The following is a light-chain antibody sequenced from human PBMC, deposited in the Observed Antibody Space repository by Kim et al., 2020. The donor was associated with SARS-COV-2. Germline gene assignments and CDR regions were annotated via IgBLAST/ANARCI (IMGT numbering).Light chain of an antibody. Sequence: DIQMTQSPSSLSASVGDRVTITWRTSQSVDIYLNWYQQKPGKAPKLLIYGASSLQSGVPSRFSGSGSGTDFTLTIRSLQPEDFATYSCQQGYSTPYTFGQGTKLEI. CDR2: GAS. V-gene: IGKV1-39*01. J-gene: IGKJ2*01. CDR1: QSVDIY. CDR3: QQGYSTPYT.